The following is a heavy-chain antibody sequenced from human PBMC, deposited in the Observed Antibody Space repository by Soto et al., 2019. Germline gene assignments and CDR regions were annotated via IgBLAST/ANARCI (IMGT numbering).Heavy chain of an antibody. CDR3: AKDPSGATSWYYWDFVI. V-gene: IGHV3-23*01. CDR2: ISGSGGRT. Sequence: EVQLLESGGGLVQPGGSLRLSCAASGFTFSSFAVSWVRQAPGKGLEWVSAISGSGGRTYYADSVKGRFTISRDNSKGTLDLQMNSLRVDDTAVYYCAKDPSGATSWYYWDFVIWGRGTLVTVSS. D-gene: IGHD6-13*01. CDR1: GFTFSSFA. J-gene: IGHJ2*01.